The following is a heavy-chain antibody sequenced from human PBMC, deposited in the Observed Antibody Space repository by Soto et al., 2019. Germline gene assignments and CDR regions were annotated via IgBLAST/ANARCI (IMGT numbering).Heavy chain of an antibody. CDR1: GDSISSYY. CDR3: AREDDIVIIPTAPFDP. D-gene: IGHD3-3*01. V-gene: IGHV4-4*07. CDR2: IYTNGST. J-gene: IGHJ5*02. Sequence: PSETLSLTCTVSGDSISSYYWSWIRQPAGKGLEWIGRIYTNGSTNYNPSLKSRVTMSVDTSKNQFSLKLSSVTAADTAVYYCAREDDIVIIPTAPFDPWGQGTQVTVS.